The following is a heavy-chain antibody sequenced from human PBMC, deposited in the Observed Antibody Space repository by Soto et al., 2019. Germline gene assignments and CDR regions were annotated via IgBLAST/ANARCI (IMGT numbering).Heavy chain of an antibody. CDR2: ISFDGNNK. CDR1: AFTFSTYA. D-gene: IGHD6-13*01. CDR3: ANSNPHSSNCWFDP. J-gene: IGHJ5*02. V-gene: IGHV3-30-3*01. Sequence: GGSLRLSCAASAFTFSTYAMHWVRQAPGKGLEWVAVISFDGNNKYYADSVKGRFTISRDNSKNTLYLQMNSLRAEDTAIYYCANSNPHSSNCWFDPWGQGTLVTVSS.